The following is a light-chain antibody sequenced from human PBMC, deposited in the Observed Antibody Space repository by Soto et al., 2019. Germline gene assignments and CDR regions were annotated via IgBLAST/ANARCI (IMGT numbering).Light chain of an antibody. CDR3: QKYNSALALT. J-gene: IGKJ4*01. CDR1: QGISNY. V-gene: IGKV1-27*01. CDR2: AAS. Sequence: DIQMTQSPSSLSASVGDRVTITCRASQGISNYLACYQQKPGKVPKLLIYAASTLQSGVPSRFSGSGSGTDFTLTISSLQPEDVATYYCQKYNSALALTFGGGTKVEIK.